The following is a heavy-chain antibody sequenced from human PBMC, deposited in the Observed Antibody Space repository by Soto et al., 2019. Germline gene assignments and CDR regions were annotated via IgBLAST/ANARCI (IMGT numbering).Heavy chain of an antibody. CDR2: INQDGSEK. CDR3: SPDLNF. CDR1: GFTFSSNW. V-gene: IGHV3-7*01. J-gene: IGHJ4*02. Sequence: PGGSLRLSCAASGFTFSSNWMDWVRQAPGKGLEWVANINQDGSEKHYIDSVKGRFTISRDNAKNSLYLQMNSLTAEDSALYYCSPDLNFWGQGTLVTVSS.